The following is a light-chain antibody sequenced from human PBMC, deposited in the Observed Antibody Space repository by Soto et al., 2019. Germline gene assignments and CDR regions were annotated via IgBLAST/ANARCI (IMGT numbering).Light chain of an antibody. CDR3: QQYDGSLPYT. CDR2: GVS. V-gene: IGKV3-20*01. CDR1: QTVRNSY. Sequence: EIVLTQSPGTLSLSPGERATLSCRASQTVRNSYLAWYQQKPGQAPRLLIYGVSARATGIPDRFSGSVSGTDFALTISRLEPEDFAVFYCQQYDGSLPYTFGQGTNLEIK. J-gene: IGKJ2*01.